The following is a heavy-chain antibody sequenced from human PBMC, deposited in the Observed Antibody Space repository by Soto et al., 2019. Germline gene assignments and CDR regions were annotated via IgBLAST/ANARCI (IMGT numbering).Heavy chain of an antibody. CDR3: ARDRSGYCSSTSCRREYYYYGMDV. Sequence: SETLSLTCAVSGGSISSSNWWSWVRQPPGKGLEWIGEIYHSGSTNYNPSLKSRVTISVDKSKNRFSLRLSSVTAADTAVDYCARDRSGYCSSTSCRREYYYYGMDVWGQGTTVTVSS. J-gene: IGHJ6*02. CDR1: GGSISSSNW. CDR2: IYHSGST. V-gene: IGHV4-4*02. D-gene: IGHD2-2*03.